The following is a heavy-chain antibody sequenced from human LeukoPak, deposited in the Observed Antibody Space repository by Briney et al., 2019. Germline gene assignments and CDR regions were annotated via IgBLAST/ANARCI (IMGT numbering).Heavy chain of an antibody. V-gene: IGHV4-4*07. CDR2: IYTSGST. J-gene: IGHJ3*02. Sequence: SETLSLTCTVSGGSISSYYWCWIRQPAGKGLEWIGRIYTSGSTNYNPSLKSRVTMSVDTSKNQFSLKRSSVTAADTAVYYCARVDSGSPIGAFDIWGQRTMVTVSS. CDR3: ARVDSGSPIGAFDI. CDR1: GGSISSYY. D-gene: IGHD1-26*01.